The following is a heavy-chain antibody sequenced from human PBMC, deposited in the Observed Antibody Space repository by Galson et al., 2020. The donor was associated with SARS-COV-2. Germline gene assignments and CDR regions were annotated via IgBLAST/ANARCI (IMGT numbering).Heavy chain of an antibody. J-gene: IGHJ4*02. CDR1: GFTFSSYN. Sequence: GESLKISCAASGFTFSSYNMHWVRQAPGKGLEWVAVIWYDGSNKYYADSVKGRFTISRDNSKNTLYLQMNSLRAEDTAVYYCARETYYYDSSGYSFDYWGQGTLVTVSS. CDR3: ARETYYYDSSGYSFDY. CDR2: IWYDGSNK. D-gene: IGHD3-22*01. V-gene: IGHV3-33*01.